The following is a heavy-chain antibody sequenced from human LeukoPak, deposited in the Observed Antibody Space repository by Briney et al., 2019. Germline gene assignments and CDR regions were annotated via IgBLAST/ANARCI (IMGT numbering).Heavy chain of an antibody. CDR1: GGSITSGGSF. D-gene: IGHD6-13*01. CDR2: ISDTGHT. V-gene: IGHV4-30-4*02. Sequence: SDTLSLTCTVSGGSITSGGSFWTWIRQPPGKGLEWIGYISDTGHTFYNESLKSRLTVSLDTSNNHFSLKLTSVTAADTAVYYCAREKQQLAPDAFDIWGQGTMVTVSS. J-gene: IGHJ3*02. CDR3: AREKQQLAPDAFDI.